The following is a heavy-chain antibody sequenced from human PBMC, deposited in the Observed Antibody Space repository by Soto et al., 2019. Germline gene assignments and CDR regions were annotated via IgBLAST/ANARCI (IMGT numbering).Heavy chain of an antibody. V-gene: IGHV3-7*01. Sequence: GGSLRLSCAASGFTFSSYWMSWVRQAPGKGLEWVANIKQDGSEKYYVDSVKGRFTISRDNAKNSLYLQMNSLRAEDTAVYYCASPGGPGIAAAGSYWYFDLWGRGTLVTVSS. CDR2: IKQDGSEK. J-gene: IGHJ2*01. D-gene: IGHD6-13*01. CDR3: ASPGGPGIAAAGSYWYFDL. CDR1: GFTFSSYW.